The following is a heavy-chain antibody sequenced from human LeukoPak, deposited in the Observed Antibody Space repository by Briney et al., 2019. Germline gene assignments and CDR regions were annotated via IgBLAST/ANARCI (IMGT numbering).Heavy chain of an antibody. V-gene: IGHV1-69*04. J-gene: IGHJ4*02. CDR3: AREAIRLRLGELSLLGYFDY. Sequence: SVKVSCKASGGTFSSYAISWVRQAPGQGLEWMGRIIPILGIANYAQKFQGRVTITADKSTSTAYMELSSLRSEDTAVYYCAREAIRLRLGELSLLGYFDYWGQGTLVTVSS. CDR2: IIPILGIA. CDR1: GGTFSSYA. D-gene: IGHD3-16*02.